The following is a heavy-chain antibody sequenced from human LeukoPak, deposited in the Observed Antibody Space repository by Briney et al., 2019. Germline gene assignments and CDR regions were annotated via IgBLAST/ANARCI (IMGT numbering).Heavy chain of an antibody. Sequence: GESLQISCKGSGSSFTSYWISWVRQLPGKGLEWMGRIDPSDSYTNYSPSFQGHVTISADKSISTAYLQWSSLKASDTAMYYCARQGLGDYDILTGYYGIDYWGQGTLVTVSS. CDR1: GSSFTSYW. D-gene: IGHD3-9*01. V-gene: IGHV5-10-1*01. CDR3: ARQGLGDYDILTGYYGIDY. J-gene: IGHJ4*02. CDR2: IDPSDSYT.